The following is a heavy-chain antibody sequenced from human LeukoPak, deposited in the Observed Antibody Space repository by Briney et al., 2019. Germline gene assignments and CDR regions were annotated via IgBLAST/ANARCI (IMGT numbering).Heavy chain of an antibody. D-gene: IGHD3-10*01. J-gene: IGHJ4*02. CDR1: GGSISGYY. CDR2: IHSGGTT. CDR3: ARDPGMERFGVVSDS. Sequence: PSETLSLTCTVSGGSISGYYWNWIRQPAGKGLEWIGRIHSGGTTNYNPSLESQVTMSVDTSKSQFSLKLTSVTAADTAVYYCARDPGMERFGVVSDSWGQGTLVTVSS. V-gene: IGHV4-4*07.